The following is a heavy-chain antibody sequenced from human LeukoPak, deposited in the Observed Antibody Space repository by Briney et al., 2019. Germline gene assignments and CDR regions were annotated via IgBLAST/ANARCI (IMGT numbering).Heavy chain of an antibody. CDR1: GGSISSYY. CDR2: IYYSGST. V-gene: IGHV4-59*01. J-gene: IGHJ6*03. CDR3: ARALYYYYYMDV. Sequence: SETVSLTCTVSGGSISSYYWSWIRQPPGKGLEWIGYIYYSGSTNYNPPLKSRVTISVDTSKNQFSLKLSSVTAADTAVYYCARALYYYYYMDVWGKGTSVTVSS.